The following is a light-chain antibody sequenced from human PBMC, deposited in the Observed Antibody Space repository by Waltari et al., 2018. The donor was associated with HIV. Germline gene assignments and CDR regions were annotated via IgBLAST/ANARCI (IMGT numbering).Light chain of an antibody. CDR3: MQGTHWPFT. CDR1: QSLVYSDGNTY. CDR2: EVS. J-gene: IGKJ2*01. V-gene: IGKV2-30*01. Sequence: DVVMTQSPLSLPVTLGQPASISCRSNQSLVYSDGNTYLHWFQQRPGQSPRRLVYEVSNRDSGVPDRFSASGSGTDFTLKISRVEAEDVGVYYCMQGTHWPFTFGQGTKLEIK.